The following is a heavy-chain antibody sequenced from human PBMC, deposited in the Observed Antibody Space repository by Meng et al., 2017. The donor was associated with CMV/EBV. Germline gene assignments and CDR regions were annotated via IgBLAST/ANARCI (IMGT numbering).Heavy chain of an antibody. CDR1: GVTFSSYD. Sequence: GESLKISCVVSGVTFSSYDMFWVRQAPGKGLEWVASIRFDGSSEYYADSVKGRFTISRDDSEDTLYLRMNSLRSEDTAMYYCARKYSSSSRWFDPWGQGTQVTVSS. CDR2: IRFDGSSE. CDR3: ARKYSSSSRWFDP. V-gene: IGHV3-30*02. D-gene: IGHD4-11*01. J-gene: IGHJ5*02.